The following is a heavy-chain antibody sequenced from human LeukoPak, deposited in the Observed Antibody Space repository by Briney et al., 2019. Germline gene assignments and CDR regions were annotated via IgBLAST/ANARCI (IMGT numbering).Heavy chain of an antibody. J-gene: IGHJ1*01. CDR3: VKDTSGASQYFQY. Sequence: KAGKSLRLSCAAFGFTFDNHAMHWVRQAPGKGLEWVSSISWNSANIAYADSVKGRFTISRDNAKNSLYLQMNSLRPEDMALYYCVKDTSGASQYFQYWGHGTVVTVSS. V-gene: IGHV3-9*03. CDR1: GFTFDNHA. CDR2: ISWNSANI. D-gene: IGHD2-15*01.